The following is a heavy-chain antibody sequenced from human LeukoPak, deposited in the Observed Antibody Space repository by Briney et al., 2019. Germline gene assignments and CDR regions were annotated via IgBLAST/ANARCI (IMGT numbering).Heavy chain of an antibody. V-gene: IGHV3-53*01. Sequence: GGSLRLSCAASGFTVSSNYMSWVRQAPGKGLEWVSVIYSGGSTYYADSVKGRFTISRDNSRNTLYLQMNSLRAEDTAVYYCARVWAGTSYYYYYGMDVWGQGTTVTVSS. CDR2: IYSGGST. J-gene: IGHJ6*02. CDR3: ARVWAGTSYYYYYGMDV. CDR1: GFTVSSNY. D-gene: IGHD1-7*01.